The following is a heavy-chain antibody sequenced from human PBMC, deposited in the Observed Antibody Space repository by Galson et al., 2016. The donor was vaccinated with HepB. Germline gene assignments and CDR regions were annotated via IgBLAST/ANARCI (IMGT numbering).Heavy chain of an antibody. D-gene: IGHD3-16*01. J-gene: IGHJ3*02. CDR3: ARDAFPDDACDI. V-gene: IGHV3-33*01. Sequence: SLRLSCAASGFPFSTYGMHWVRQAPGKRLEWVAVIWHDGSNQYYADSVKGRFTISRDISKNTLYLQMNSLRAEDTALYYCARDAFPDDACDIWGQGTMVTVSS. CDR2: IWHDGSNQ. CDR1: GFPFSTYG.